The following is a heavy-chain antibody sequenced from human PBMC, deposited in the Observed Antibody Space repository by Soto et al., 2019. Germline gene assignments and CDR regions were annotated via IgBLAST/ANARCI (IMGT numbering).Heavy chain of an antibody. Sequence: SETLSLTCAVSGGSISSSNWWGWVRQPPGKGLEWIGEIYHSGSTNYNPSLKSRVTISVDKTKNQFSLKLSSVTAADTAVYYCARSFGGSWSPVDYWGQRTPVTVSS. D-gene: IGHD6-13*01. V-gene: IGHV4-4*02. CDR2: IYHSGST. CDR1: GGSISSSNW. CDR3: ARSFGGSWSPVDY. J-gene: IGHJ4*02.